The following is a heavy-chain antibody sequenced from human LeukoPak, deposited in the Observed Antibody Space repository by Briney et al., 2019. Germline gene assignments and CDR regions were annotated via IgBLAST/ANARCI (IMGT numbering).Heavy chain of an antibody. Sequence: SETLSLTCTVSGGSVSSGSYYWSWIRQPPGKGLEWIGYIYYSGSTNYNPSLKSRVTISVDTSKNQFSLKLSSVTAADTAVYYCARGPGWGLDFWGQGNLVTVSS. J-gene: IGHJ1*01. V-gene: IGHV4-61*01. CDR2: IYYSGST. D-gene: IGHD3/OR15-3a*01. CDR1: GGSVSSGSYY. CDR3: ARGPGWGLDF.